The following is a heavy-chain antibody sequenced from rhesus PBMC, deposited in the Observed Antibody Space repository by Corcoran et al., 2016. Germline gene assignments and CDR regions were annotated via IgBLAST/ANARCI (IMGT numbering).Heavy chain of an antibody. Sequence: EVQLVESGGGLAEPGGSLRLSCAASGFTFSDYYMDWVRQAPGKGLEWVSRISNGGGSTWYADSVKGRFTISRENAKNTLYLQMNSLRAEDKAVYYCARDRGYSGSFDYWGQGILVTVSS. J-gene: IGHJ4*01. CDR2: ISNGGGST. CDR1: GFTFSDYY. V-gene: IGHV3-178*01. CDR3: ARDRGYSGSFDY. D-gene: IGHD6-25*01.